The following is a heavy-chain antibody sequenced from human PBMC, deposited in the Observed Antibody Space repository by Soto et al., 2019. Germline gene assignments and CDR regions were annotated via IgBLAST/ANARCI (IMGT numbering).Heavy chain of an antibody. D-gene: IGHD1-26*01. CDR1: AYSISSSNW. Sequence: QVQLQESGPGLVKPSDTLSLTCAVSAYSISSSNWWGWIRQPPGKGLEWIGYIHYSGTTYYNPSLKSRVTMSVDTSKNQFSLKLTSVTAVDTAVYYCARREIQGPIDYWGQGTLVTVSS. CDR2: IHYSGTT. V-gene: IGHV4-28*01. J-gene: IGHJ4*02. CDR3: ARREIQGPIDY.